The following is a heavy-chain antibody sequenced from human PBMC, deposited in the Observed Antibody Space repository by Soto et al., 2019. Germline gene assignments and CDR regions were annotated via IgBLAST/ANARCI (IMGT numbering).Heavy chain of an antibody. CDR1: GFTFSSYG. V-gene: IGHV3-30*18. CDR2: ISYDGSNK. D-gene: IGHD2-21*01. Sequence: QVQLVESGGGVVQPGRSLRLSCAASGFTFSSYGMHWVRQAPGKGLEWVAVISYDGSNKYYADSVKGRFTISRDNSKNTLYLQMNSLRAEDTAVYYCAKARLMWNYYHYGMDVW. J-gene: IGHJ6*01. CDR3: AKARLMWNYYHYGMDV.